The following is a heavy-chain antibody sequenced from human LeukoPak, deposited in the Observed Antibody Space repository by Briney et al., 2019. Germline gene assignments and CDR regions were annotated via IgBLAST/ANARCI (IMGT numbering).Heavy chain of an antibody. CDR1: GYSFTSYW. V-gene: IGHV5-10-1*01. CDR3: ARLGYCSSTSCHPIDY. J-gene: IGHJ4*02. Sequence: GESLKISCQGSGYSFTSYWISWVRQMPGKGLEWMGRIDPSDSYTIYSPSFQGHVTISVDKSIRTAYVQWSSLTASDTAMYYCARLGYCSSTSCHPIDYWGQGALVTVSS. CDR2: IDPSDSYT. D-gene: IGHD2-2*01.